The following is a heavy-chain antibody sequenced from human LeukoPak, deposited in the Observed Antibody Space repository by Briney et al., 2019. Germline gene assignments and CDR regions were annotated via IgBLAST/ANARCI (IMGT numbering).Heavy chain of an antibody. D-gene: IGHD3-9*01. Sequence: GGSLRLSCVASGFAFSSYYMQWVRQDPRKGLVWVSRISGDGTNINYADSVRGRFTISRDNAKNTVYLQMNTLRVEDTAVYYCTRDLLDYDVSTGLHHYYMDVWGQGTTVTVSS. J-gene: IGHJ6*02. V-gene: IGHV3-74*01. CDR3: TRDLLDYDVSTGLHHYYMDV. CDR2: ISGDGTNI. CDR1: GFAFSSYY.